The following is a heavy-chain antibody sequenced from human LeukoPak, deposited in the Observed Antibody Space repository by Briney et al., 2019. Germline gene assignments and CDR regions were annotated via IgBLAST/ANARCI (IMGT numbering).Heavy chain of an antibody. CDR1: GYTFTSHG. CDR3: ARDPGSAWYDY. CDR2: ISTSNGNR. D-gene: IGHD6-19*01. V-gene: IGHV1-18*04. J-gene: IGHJ4*02. Sequence: ASVTVSCTASGYTFTSHGFTWVRQAPGKGPEWMGSISTSNGNRIYAQTLQGRVTMNTDTSTSTACMELRSLRSDDTAVYYCARDPGSAWYDYWGQGTLVTVS.